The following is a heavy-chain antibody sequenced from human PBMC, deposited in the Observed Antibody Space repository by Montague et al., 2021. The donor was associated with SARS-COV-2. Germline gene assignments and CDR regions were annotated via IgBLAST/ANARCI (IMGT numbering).Heavy chain of an antibody. CDR2: VSYNGST. CDR3: SRHLLSYYDTAARRPDSGFDY. V-gene: IGHV4-39*07. J-gene: IGHJ4*02. D-gene: IGHD3-22*01. Sequence: SETLSLTCTVSGAAIISSDACWAWIRQSPGTGLEWIGTVSYNGSTSYNPSLESRVTMSLDTSNSQFSLNLTSVTAADTAVYYCSRHLLSYYDTAARRPDSGFDYWGQGSLVTVSS. CDR1: GAAIISSDAC.